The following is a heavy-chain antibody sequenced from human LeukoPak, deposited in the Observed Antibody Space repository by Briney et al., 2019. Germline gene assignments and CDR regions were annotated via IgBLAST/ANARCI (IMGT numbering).Heavy chain of an antibody. D-gene: IGHD3-22*01. Sequence: PGGSLRLSCAASGFTVSSNYMSWVRQAPGKGLEWVSVIYSGGSTYYADSVKGRFTISRDTSKNTLYLQMNSLRAEDTAVYYCARRGYYDSSGYDYWGQGTLVTVSS. CDR3: ARRGYYDSSGYDY. CDR1: GFTVSSNY. V-gene: IGHV3-53*01. J-gene: IGHJ4*02. CDR2: IYSGGST.